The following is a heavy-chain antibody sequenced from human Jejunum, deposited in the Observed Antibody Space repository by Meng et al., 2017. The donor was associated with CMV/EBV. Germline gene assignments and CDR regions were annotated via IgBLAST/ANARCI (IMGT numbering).Heavy chain of an antibody. CDR2: IWYDGSNK. CDR1: GFTFHIFG. J-gene: IGHJ4*02. D-gene: IGHD6-13*01. V-gene: IGHV3-33*01. Sequence: SCAASGFTFHIFGMDWVRQAPGKGLEWVAVIWYDGSNKYYSDSVKGRFTVSRDNSKNTLHLQMDSLRAEDTAVYYCARLTSSWAFDYWGPGTLVTVSS. CDR3: ARLTSSWAFDY.